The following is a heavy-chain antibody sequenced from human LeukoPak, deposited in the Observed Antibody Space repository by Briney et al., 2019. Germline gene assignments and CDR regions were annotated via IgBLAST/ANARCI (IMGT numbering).Heavy chain of an antibody. V-gene: IGHV3-11*04. D-gene: IGHD4-23*01. CDR1: GFTFRDYY. J-gene: IGHJ4*02. Sequence: GGSLRLSCAASGFTFRDYYMSWIRQAPGKGLEWLSYISGTGNPIYYADSVKGRFTISSDNAKNSVHLQMNSLRAEDTAVYYCARWGTTVVKGLDYWGQGTLVTVSS. CDR2: ISGTGNPI. CDR3: ARWGTTVVKGLDY.